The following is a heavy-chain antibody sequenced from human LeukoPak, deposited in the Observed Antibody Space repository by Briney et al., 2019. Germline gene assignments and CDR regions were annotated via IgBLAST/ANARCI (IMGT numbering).Heavy chain of an antibody. CDR3: ARDRGSSGWYRDFDY. Sequence: SETLSLTCTVSGGSISSYYWSWIRQPPGKGLEWIGYIYYSGSTNYNPSLKSRVTISVDTSKNQFSLKLSFVTAADTAVYYCARDRGSSGWYRDFDYWGQGTLVTVSS. J-gene: IGHJ4*02. V-gene: IGHV4-59*01. CDR1: GGSISSYY. D-gene: IGHD6-19*01. CDR2: IYYSGST.